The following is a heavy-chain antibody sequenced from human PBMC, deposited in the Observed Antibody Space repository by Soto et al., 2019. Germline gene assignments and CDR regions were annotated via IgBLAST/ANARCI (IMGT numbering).Heavy chain of an antibody. J-gene: IGHJ4*02. CDR1: GFTFSSYA. V-gene: IGHV3-23*01. CDR2: IRGSGGST. D-gene: IGHD2-15*01. CDR3: AKVLRDIVVVGPASSPY. Sequence: GGSLRLSCAGSGFTFSSYAMTWVRQAPGKGLEWVSGIRGSGGSTYYADSVKGRFTISRDNSKNTLYLQMNSLRAEDTAVYYCAKVLRDIVVVGPASSPYWCPGTLITVSS.